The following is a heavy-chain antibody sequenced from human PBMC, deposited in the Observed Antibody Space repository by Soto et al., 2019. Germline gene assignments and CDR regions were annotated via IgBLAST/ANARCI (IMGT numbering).Heavy chain of an antibody. CDR2: ISPNGQGI. CDR3: AKDRQYPRDYFQY. D-gene: IGHD4-4*01. Sequence: EVKLLESGGGLVQPGGSLRLSCGVSGFTVTSHGVSWVRQAPGKGLEWVSAISPNGQGIWYADSVKGRFTISRDISRNTVFLQMDSLRAEDTAVYYCAKDRQYPRDYFQYWGEGTLVTVSS. CDR1: GFTVTSHG. J-gene: IGHJ4*02. V-gene: IGHV3-23*01.